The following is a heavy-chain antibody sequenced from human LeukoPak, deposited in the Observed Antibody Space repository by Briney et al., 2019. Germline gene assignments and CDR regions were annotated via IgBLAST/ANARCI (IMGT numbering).Heavy chain of an antibody. CDR3: ARGYCSGGSCYSVENWFDP. CDR2: INPNSDGT. J-gene: IGHJ5*02. Sequence: GASVEVSCKAAGYTFTGYYMFWVRQAPGQGLEWMGRINPNSDGTNYAQKFQGRVTMTRDTSISTAYMELSRLRSDDTAVYYCARGYCSGGSCYSVENWFDPWGQGTLVTVSS. D-gene: IGHD2-15*01. V-gene: IGHV1-2*06. CDR1: GYTFTGYY.